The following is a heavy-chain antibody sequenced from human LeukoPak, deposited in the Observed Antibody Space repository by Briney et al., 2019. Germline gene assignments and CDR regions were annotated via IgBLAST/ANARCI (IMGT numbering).Heavy chain of an antibody. Sequence: SETLSLTCAVSGYSISSDYYWGWIRQPPGKGLELIGYIYHSGNTYYNPSLKSRVTISVDTSKNQFSLKLSSVTAADTAVYYCASTIVGAIDAFHIWGQGTMVTVSS. V-gene: IGHV4-38-2*01. CDR3: ASTIVGAIDAFHI. CDR2: IYHSGNT. J-gene: IGHJ3*02. D-gene: IGHD1-26*01. CDR1: GYSISSDYY.